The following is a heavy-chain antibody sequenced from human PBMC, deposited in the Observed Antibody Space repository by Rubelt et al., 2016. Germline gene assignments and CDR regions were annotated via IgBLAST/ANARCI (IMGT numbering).Heavy chain of an antibody. CDR2: LNHSGST. D-gene: IGHD6-13*01. J-gene: IGHJ6*02. CDR3: ARGRGGSSSWLGRDYYGMDV. Sequence: QVQLQQWGAGLLKPSENLSLTCAVYGGSFSGYYWSWIRQPLGKGLEGIGELNHSGSTNYNPSLKSRVTISVDTSKNQLSLKLSSVTAADTAVYYCARGRGGSSSWLGRDYYGMDVWGQGTTVTVSS. CDR1: GGSFSGYY. V-gene: IGHV4-34*01.